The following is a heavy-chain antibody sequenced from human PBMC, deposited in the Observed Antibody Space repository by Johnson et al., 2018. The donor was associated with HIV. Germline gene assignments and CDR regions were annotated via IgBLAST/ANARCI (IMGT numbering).Heavy chain of an antibody. CDR2: IYIGGNT. CDR3: ASTIFGVAWHAFDI. V-gene: IGHV3-66*03. Sequence: VQLVESGGGLMQPGGSLRLSCAASALSVSTNYISWVRQAPGKGLEWISVIYIGGNTYYADSVRGRFTISRDSSKNTLYLQMNSLRAEDTAVYYCASTIFGVAWHAFDIWGQWTMVTVSS. CDR1: ALSVSTNY. D-gene: IGHD3-3*01. J-gene: IGHJ3*02.